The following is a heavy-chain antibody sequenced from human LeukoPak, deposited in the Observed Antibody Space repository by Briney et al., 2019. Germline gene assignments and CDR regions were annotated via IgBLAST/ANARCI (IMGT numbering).Heavy chain of an antibody. CDR2: IYPGDSDT. J-gene: IGHJ3*02. D-gene: IGHD3-10*01. CDR1: GYSFTSSW. V-gene: IGHV5-51*01. CDR3: ALGAVRGLHAFDI. Sequence: GEPLQISCQGSGYSFTSSWIGWVRQVPGKGLEWMAIIYPGDSDTRYSPPLQGQVTISADKSVTTACLQWSSLKASDTAMYYCALGAVRGLHAFDIWGQGTMVTVSS.